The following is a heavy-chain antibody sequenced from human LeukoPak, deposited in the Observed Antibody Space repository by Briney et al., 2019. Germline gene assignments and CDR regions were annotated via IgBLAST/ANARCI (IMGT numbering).Heavy chain of an antibody. CDR1: GGSISSYY. V-gene: IGHV4-59*08. Sequence: SETLSLTCTVSGGSISSYYWSWIRQPPGKGLEWLGSIYHSGSTYYNPSHKSRVTISVVSSKNQFALKLSSVTAADTAVYYCARHPNPIVVVPADRATYYFDYWGQGTLVTVSS. D-gene: IGHD2-2*01. CDR2: IYHSGST. CDR3: ARHPNPIVVVPADRATYYFDY. J-gene: IGHJ4*02.